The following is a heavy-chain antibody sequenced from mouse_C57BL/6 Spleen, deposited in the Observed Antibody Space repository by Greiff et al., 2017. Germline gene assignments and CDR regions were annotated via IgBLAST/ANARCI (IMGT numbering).Heavy chain of an antibody. J-gene: IGHJ4*01. D-gene: IGHD1-1*01. CDR2: INPGSGGT. CDR3: ARGGYGSSIYCAVDY. CDR1: GYAFTNYL. V-gene: IGHV1-54*01. Sequence: VQLQQSGAELVRPGTSVKVSCKASGYAFTNYLIEWVKQRPGQGLEWIGVINPGSGGTNYTEKFKGKATLTADKTSSTAYMQISSLTSEDSAVYFCARGGYGSSIYCAVDYWGKGTTVTVAS.